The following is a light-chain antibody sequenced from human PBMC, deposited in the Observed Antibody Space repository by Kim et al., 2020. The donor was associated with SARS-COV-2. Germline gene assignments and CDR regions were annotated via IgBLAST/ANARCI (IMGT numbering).Light chain of an antibody. CDR2: GAS. CDR1: QSISSNY. V-gene: IGKV3-20*01. J-gene: IGKJ1*01. CDR3: QQYGSSPRT. Sequence: EIVLTQSPGTLSLSPGERATLSCRASQSISSNYLAWYQQKPGQAPRLLIYGASSRATGIPDRFSGSGSGTDFTLTISRLEPEDFAVYYCQQYGSSPRTFGQGAQVDIK.